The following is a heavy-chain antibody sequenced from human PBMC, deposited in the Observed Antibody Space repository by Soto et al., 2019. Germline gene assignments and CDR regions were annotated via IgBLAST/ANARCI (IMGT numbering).Heavy chain of an antibody. CDR3: TTGLSSGYYNFDY. CDR1: ACTFSNPS. D-gene: IGHD3-22*01. V-gene: IGHV3-15*01. CDR2: IKRKSDGGTT. Sequence: CLPGACTFSNPSRLLVCQSPGKGMDWVSRIKRKSDGGTTDYAAPVKGRFTISRDYSKNTLYLQMNSLKTEDTAVYYCTTGLSSGYYNFDYWGQGT. J-gene: IGHJ4*02.